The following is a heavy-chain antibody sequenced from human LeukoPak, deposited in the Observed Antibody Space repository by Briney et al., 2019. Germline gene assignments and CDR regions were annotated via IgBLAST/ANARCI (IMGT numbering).Heavy chain of an antibody. CDR2: IFNSGST. J-gene: IGHJ4*02. CDR1: GGYISSYY. Sequence: SETLSLTCTVSGGYISSYYWSWIRQPPGKGLEWIGYIFNSGSTNYNPSLKSRVTISVDTSKNQFSLKLSSVTAADTAVYFCALGDCSSTSCYVFDYWGQGALVTVSS. D-gene: IGHD2-2*01. CDR3: ALGDCSSTSCYVFDY. V-gene: IGHV4-59*01.